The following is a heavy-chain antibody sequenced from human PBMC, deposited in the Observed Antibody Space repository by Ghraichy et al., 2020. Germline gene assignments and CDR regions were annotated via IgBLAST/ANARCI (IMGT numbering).Heavy chain of an antibody. D-gene: IGHD6-13*01. V-gene: IGHV4-30-4*07. CDR1: GGSMSSGGYS. CDR3: ARDSEDSSSWIPGGFDP. CDR2: IYYSGST. Sequence: SETLSLTCAVSGGSMSSGGYSWSWIRQPPGKGLEWIGYIYYSGSTYYNPSLKSRVTISVDTSKNQFSLKLSSVSAADTAVYYCARDSEDSSSWIPGGFDPWGQRTLVTVSS. J-gene: IGHJ5*02.